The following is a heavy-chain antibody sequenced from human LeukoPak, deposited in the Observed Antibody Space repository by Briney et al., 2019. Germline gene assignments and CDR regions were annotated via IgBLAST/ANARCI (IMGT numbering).Heavy chain of an antibody. CDR3: ARLRKWGFDY. J-gene: IGHJ4*02. CDR1: GFTFSDYY. Sequence: KPGGSLRLSCAASGFTFSDYYMSWIRKAPGKGLEWVSYIRGSGTTIYYADSVKGRFTISRDNAKNSLYLQMNTLRAEDTAVYYCARLRKWGFDYWGQGTLVTVSS. V-gene: IGHV3-11*04. CDR2: IRGSGTTI. D-gene: IGHD3-16*01.